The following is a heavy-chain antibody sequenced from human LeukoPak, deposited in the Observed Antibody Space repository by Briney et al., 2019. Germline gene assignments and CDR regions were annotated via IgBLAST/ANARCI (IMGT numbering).Heavy chain of an antibody. Sequence: GGSLRLSCAASGFTFENYWMSWMHQAPGKGPEWVAHIKQDGSVEHYLDSVKGRFTISRDNAKNSLILQMNSLRADDTAMYYCARWAGVTDYWGQGTLVTVSA. CDR3: ARWAGVTDY. CDR1: GFTFENYW. CDR2: IKQDGSVE. J-gene: IGHJ4*02. V-gene: IGHV3-7*01. D-gene: IGHD4-23*01.